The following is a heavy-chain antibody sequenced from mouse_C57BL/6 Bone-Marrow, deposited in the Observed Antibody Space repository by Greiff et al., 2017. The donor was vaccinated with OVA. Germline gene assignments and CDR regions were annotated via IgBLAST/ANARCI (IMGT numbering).Heavy chain of an antibody. D-gene: IGHD1-1*01. V-gene: IGHV10-3*01. CDR1: GFTFNTYA. CDR2: IRSKSSNYAT. CDR3: ESYDYGSSCYAMDY. Sequence: EVHLVESGGGLVQPKGSLKLSCAASGFTFNTYAMHWVRQAPGKGLEWVARIRSKSSNYATYYAESVKDRFTISRDDSQSMLYLQMNNLKTEDTAMYYCESYDYGSSCYAMDYWGQGTSVTVSS. J-gene: IGHJ4*01.